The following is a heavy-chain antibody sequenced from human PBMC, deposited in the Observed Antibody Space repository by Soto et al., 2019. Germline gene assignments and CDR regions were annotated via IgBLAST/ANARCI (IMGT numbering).Heavy chain of an antibody. CDR2: IFFSGST. Sequence: SETLSLTCTVSGGSISSGGYYWSWIRQHPGKGLEWIGYIFFSGSTYYNPSLKSRLTISVDTSKNQFSLKLTSVTAADTAVYYCARLDLRPNRFDPWGLGTLVTVSS. CDR1: GGSISSGGYY. CDR3: ARLDLRPNRFDP. J-gene: IGHJ5*02. D-gene: IGHD4-17*01. V-gene: IGHV4-31*03.